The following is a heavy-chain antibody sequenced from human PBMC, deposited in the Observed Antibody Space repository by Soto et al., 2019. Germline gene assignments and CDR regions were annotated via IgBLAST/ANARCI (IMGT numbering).Heavy chain of an antibody. CDR1: GYTFTSYG. Sequence: ASVKVSCKASGYTFTSYGISWVRQAPGQGLEWMGWISAYNGNTNYAQKLQGRVTMTTDTSTSTAYMELRSLRSDDTAVYSCARVADFWSGYYSYYFDYWGQGTLVTVSS. D-gene: IGHD3-3*01. CDR3: ARVADFWSGYYSYYFDY. V-gene: IGHV1-18*04. CDR2: ISAYNGNT. J-gene: IGHJ4*02.